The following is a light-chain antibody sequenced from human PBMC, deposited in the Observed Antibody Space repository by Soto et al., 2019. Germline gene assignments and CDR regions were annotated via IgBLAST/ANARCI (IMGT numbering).Light chain of an antibody. CDR3: QQYGGSPGT. J-gene: IGKJ1*01. V-gene: IGKV3-20*01. CDR1: QSVSSSY. CDR2: SAS. Sequence: EIVLTQSPGTLSLSAGERATLSCRASQSVSSSYLAWYQQKPGQAPRLLIYSASNRVTGIPDRFSGSGSGTDFTLTITRLEPDDFAVYYCQQYGGSPGTFGQGTKVEIK.